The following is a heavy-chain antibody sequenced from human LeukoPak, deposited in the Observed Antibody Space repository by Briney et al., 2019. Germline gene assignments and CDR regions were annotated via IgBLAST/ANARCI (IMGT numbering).Heavy chain of an antibody. CDR1: GYTFTGYY. CDR3: ARVRGGSYWGIDAFDI. J-gene: IGHJ3*02. D-gene: IGHD1-26*01. Sequence: GASVKVSCKASGYTFTGYYMHWVRQAPGQGLEWMGWISAYNGNTNYAQKLQGRVTMTTDTSTSTAYMELRSLRSDDTAVYYCARVRGGSYWGIDAFDIWGQGTMVTVSS. CDR2: ISAYNGNT. V-gene: IGHV1-18*04.